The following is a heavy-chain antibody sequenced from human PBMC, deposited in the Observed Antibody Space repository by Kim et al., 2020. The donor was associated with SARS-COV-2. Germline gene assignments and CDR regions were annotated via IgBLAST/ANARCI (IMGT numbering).Heavy chain of an antibody. J-gene: IGHJ4*02. CDR3: ANGPELEQHIVVVTAIDY. D-gene: IGHD2-21*02. Sequence: MGRFTISRDNAKNTLYLQMNSRRAEDTAVYYCANGPELEQHIVVVTAIDYWGQGTLVTVSS. V-gene: IGHV3-23*01.